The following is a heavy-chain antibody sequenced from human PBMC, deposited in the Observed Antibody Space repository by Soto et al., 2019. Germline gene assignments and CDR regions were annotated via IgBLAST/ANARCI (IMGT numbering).Heavy chain of an antibody. Sequence: PWETLSLTCTVSGCSISSYYWSWIRQPPGKGLEWIGYIYYSGSTNYNPSLKSRVTISVDTSKNQLSLKLSSVTAADSAVYYCAGGHSSSSGYYYYYYMDVWGKGTTVTVSS. CDR1: GCSISSYY. V-gene: IGHV4-59*01. CDR3: AGGHSSSSGYYYYYYMDV. D-gene: IGHD6-6*01. CDR2: IYYSGST. J-gene: IGHJ6*03.